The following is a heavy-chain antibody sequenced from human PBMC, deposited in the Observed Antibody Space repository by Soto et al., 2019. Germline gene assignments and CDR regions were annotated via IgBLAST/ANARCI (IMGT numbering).Heavy chain of an antibody. Sequence: PSETLSLTCTVSGGSISSSYWSWIRQPPGKGLEWIGRIYTSGSTNYNPSLKSRVTKSVDTSKNQLSLKLSSVTAADTAVYYCARDLVGATTFGYYYYGMDVWGQGTTVTVSS. V-gene: IGHV4-4*07. CDR2: IYTSGST. CDR3: ARDLVGATTFGYYYYGMDV. J-gene: IGHJ6*02. CDR1: GGSISSSY. D-gene: IGHD1-26*01.